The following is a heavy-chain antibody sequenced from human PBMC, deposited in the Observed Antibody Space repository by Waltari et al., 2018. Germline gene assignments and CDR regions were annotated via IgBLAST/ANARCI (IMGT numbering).Heavy chain of an antibody. Sequence: QVQLVQSGDEVKEPGASVKVSCQASGYTFSDYFINWVRQVPGQGLEWMGWINPNIGVTKYAQSFQGRVTMTRDTSINTVYMELSILRSDDTALYYCAAVIRPGRTLPWGYWGQGTLVTVSS. J-gene: IGHJ4*02. CDR3: AAVIRPGRTLPWGY. CDR1: GYTFSDYF. V-gene: IGHV1-2*02. D-gene: IGHD7-27*01. CDR2: INPNIGVT.